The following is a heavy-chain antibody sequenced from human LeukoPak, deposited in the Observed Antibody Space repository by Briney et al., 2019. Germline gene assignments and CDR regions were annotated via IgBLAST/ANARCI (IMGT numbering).Heavy chain of an antibody. CDR1: GFTFHTEA. V-gene: IGHV3-23*01. Sequence: SGGSLRLSCAVSGFTFHTEAMTWVRQGPGKGLEWVSTISDRGDTTYYTDSVKGRFTISRDNSKNTVYLQMNSLRAEDTALYYCAKGPGFLPQFDYWGQGTLAAVSS. J-gene: IGHJ4*02. D-gene: IGHD1-14*01. CDR2: ISDRGDTT. CDR3: AKGPGFLPQFDY.